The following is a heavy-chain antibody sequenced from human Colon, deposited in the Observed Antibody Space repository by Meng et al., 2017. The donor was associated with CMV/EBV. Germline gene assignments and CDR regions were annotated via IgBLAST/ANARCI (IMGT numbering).Heavy chain of an antibody. CDR2: ISTNRNT. CDR3: VRGGYSGTQTGGVQEY. D-gene: IGHD5-12*01. J-gene: IGHJ4*02. Sequence: QGRLQESGPGLVKPSEPLSLTCTVSGGSISTYYWSWIRQPAGEGLEWLGRISTNRNTDYNPSLNSRATIWLDTSNNQFSLKLTSVTAADTAVYYCVRGGYSGTQTGGVQEYWGQGTLVTVSS. CDR1: GGSISTYY. V-gene: IGHV4-4*07.